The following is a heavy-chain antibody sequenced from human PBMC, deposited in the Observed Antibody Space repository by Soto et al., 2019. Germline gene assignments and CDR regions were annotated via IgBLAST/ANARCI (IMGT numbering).Heavy chain of an antibody. D-gene: IGHD6-6*01. V-gene: IGHV3-30*18. Sequence: LRLSCAASGFTFSSYGMHWVRQAPGKGLEWVAVISYDGSNKYYADSVKGRFTISRDNSKNTLYLQMNSLRAEDTAVYYCAKDRIAARLAYYYGMDVWGQGTTVTVSS. J-gene: IGHJ6*02. CDR3: AKDRIAARLAYYYGMDV. CDR2: ISYDGSNK. CDR1: GFTFSSYG.